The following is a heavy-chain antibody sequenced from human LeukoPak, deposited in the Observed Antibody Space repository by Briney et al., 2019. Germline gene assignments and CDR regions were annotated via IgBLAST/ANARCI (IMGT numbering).Heavy chain of an antibody. CDR2: ISAYNGNT. V-gene: IGHV1-18*01. CDR1: GYTFTSYG. J-gene: IGHJ3*02. D-gene: IGHD3-10*01. Sequence: GASVKVSCKASGYTFTSYGISWVRQAPGQGLEWMGWISAYNGNTNYAQKLQGRVTMTTDTSTGTAYMELRSLRSDDTAVYYCARGGSGSYYPTSAAFDIWGQGTMVTVSS. CDR3: ARGGSGSYYPTSAAFDI.